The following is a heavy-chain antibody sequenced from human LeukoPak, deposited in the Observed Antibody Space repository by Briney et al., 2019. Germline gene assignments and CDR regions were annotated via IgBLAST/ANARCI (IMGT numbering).Heavy chain of an antibody. J-gene: IGHJ4*02. V-gene: IGHV3-23*01. CDR2: ISGSGGST. D-gene: IGHD4-23*01. Sequence: PGGSLRLSCAVSGFTFSSYAMSWVRQAPGKGLEWVSAISGSGGSTYYADSVKGRFTISRDNSKNTLYLQMNSLRAEDTAVYYCAKPDYGGNSISRVGCDYWGQGTLVTVSS. CDR3: AKPDYGGNSISRVGCDY. CDR1: GFTFSSYA.